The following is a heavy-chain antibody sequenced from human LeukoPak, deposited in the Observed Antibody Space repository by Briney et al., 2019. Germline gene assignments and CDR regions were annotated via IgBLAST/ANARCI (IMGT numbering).Heavy chain of an antibody. CDR2: ISAYNGNT. Sequence: ASVKVSCKAPGYTFTTDGICWVRPAPGQGLERRGWISAYNGNTNYAQKLQGRVTMTTGTSTSTAYMELRSLRSDDTAVYYCAREFYYGSSGGMDVWGQGTTVTVSS. CDR1: GYTFTTDG. CDR3: AREFYYGSSGGMDV. V-gene: IGHV1-18*01. D-gene: IGHD3-10*01. J-gene: IGHJ6*02.